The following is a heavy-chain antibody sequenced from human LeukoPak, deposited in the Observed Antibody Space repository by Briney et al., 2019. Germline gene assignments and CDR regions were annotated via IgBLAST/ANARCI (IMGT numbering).Heavy chain of an antibody. Sequence: GESLKISCKGSGYIFTNYWIGWVRQMPGKGLEWMGAIYPGDSDTIYSPSFQGQVTISADKSISTAYLQWSSLEAPDTAMYYCARRLSTIAAAAANDYWGQGTLVTVSS. V-gene: IGHV5-51*01. CDR2: IYPGDSDT. CDR3: ARRLSTIAAAAANDY. D-gene: IGHD6-13*01. CDR1: GYIFTNYW. J-gene: IGHJ4*02.